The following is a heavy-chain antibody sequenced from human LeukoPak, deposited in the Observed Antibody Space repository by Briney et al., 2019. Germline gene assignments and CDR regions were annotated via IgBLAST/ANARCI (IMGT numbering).Heavy chain of an antibody. CDR3: TRHESGPYFDY. CDR1: GYSFTSYW. Sequence: GESLKISCKGSGYSFTSYWIGWGRQMPGKGPEGMGIIYPGDSDNRYSPSFQGQVTISADKFIGPAYLQGSSLKASDTAMYYCTRHESGPYFDYWGQGTLVTVSS. J-gene: IGHJ4*02. CDR2: IYPGDSDN. V-gene: IGHV5-51*01.